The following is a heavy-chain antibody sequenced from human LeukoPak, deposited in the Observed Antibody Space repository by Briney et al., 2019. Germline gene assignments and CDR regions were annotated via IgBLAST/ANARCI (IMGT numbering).Heavy chain of an antibody. D-gene: IGHD5-24*01. V-gene: IGHV5-51*01. Sequence: GESLKISCKGSGYSSTSSWIGWVRQMPGKGLDWMGIIYLGDSETRYSPSFQGQVTISADKSINTAYLQWSSLKASDTAMYYCARHRGDGYNLDYWGQGTLVTVSS. CDR3: ARHRGDGYNLDY. J-gene: IGHJ4*02. CDR2: IYLGDSET. CDR1: GYSSTSSW.